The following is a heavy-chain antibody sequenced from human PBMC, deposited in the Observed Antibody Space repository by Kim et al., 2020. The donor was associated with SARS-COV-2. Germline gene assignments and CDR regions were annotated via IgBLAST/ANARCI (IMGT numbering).Heavy chain of an antibody. CDR2: IYYSGST. V-gene: IGHV4-39*07. D-gene: IGHD2-15*01. Sequence: SETLSLTCTVSGGSISSSSYYWGWIRQPPGKGLEWIGSIYYSGSTYYNPSLKSRVTISVDTSKNQFSLKLSSVTAADTAVYYCARARPDLYSCCYTYYFDYWGQGTLVTVSS. J-gene: IGHJ4*02. CDR3: ARARPDLYSCCYTYYFDY. CDR1: GGSISSSSYY.